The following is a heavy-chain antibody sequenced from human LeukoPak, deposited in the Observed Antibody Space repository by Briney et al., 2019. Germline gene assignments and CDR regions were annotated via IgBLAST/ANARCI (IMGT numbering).Heavy chain of an antibody. D-gene: IGHD2-2*01. CDR3: ARVRYCSSTSWCYYYYYYYMDV. V-gene: IGHV3-21*01. CDR1: GFTFSDAW. CDR2: ISSSSSYI. Sequence: GGSLRLSCVGSGFTFSDAWMSWVRQAPGKGLEWVSSISSSSSYIYYADSVKGRFTISRDNAKNSLYLQINSLRAEDTAVYYCARVRYCSSTSWCYYYYYYYMDVWGKGTTVTVSS. J-gene: IGHJ6*03.